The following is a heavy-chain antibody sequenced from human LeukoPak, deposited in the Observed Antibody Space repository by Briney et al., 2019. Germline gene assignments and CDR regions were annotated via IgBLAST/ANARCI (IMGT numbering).Heavy chain of an antibody. J-gene: IGHJ4*02. CDR2: IYHSGST. CDR3: ARDKYDYVSAPIDY. D-gene: IGHD3-16*01. V-gene: IGHV4-38-2*02. CDR1: GYSISSGYY. Sequence: PSETLSLTCTVSGYSISSGYYWGWIRQPPGKGLEWIGSIYHSGSTYYNPSLKSRVTISVDTSKNQFSLKLSSVTAADTAVYYCARDKYDYVSAPIDYWGQGTLVTVSS.